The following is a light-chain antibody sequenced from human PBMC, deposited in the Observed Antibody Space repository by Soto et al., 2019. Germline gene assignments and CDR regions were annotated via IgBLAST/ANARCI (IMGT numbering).Light chain of an antibody. CDR3: QKYNSAPQT. V-gene: IGKV1-27*01. CDR2: DAS. J-gene: IGKJ1*01. Sequence: IQVTQSPPSLSSSLGDRVTITCRASQNIRGWLAWYQQKPGKAPKLLIYDASTLQSGVPSRFSGSGSGTDFTLTISSLQPEDVATYYCQKYNSAPQTFGQGTKVDIK. CDR1: QNIRGW.